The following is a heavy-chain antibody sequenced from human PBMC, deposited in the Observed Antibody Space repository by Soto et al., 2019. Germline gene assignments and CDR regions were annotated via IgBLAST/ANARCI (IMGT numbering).Heavy chain of an antibody. Sequence: GGSLRLSCAASGFTFSFYGMHWVRQAPGKGLEWLAVISYDEKNKFYADSVKGRFTISRDNSKNTLSLQMNSLRTEDTAVYYCAKGGSSYSDPLDYWGQGTLVTVSS. CDR3: AKGGSSYSDPLDY. J-gene: IGHJ4*02. D-gene: IGHD6-6*01. CDR1: GFTFSFYG. V-gene: IGHV3-30*18. CDR2: ISYDEKNK.